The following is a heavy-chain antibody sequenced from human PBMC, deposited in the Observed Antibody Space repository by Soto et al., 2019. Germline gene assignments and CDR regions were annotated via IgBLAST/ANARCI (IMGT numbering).Heavy chain of an antibody. J-gene: IGHJ4*02. V-gene: IGHV4-31*03. CDR2: IYYSGST. D-gene: IGHD3-22*01. Sequence: SETLSLTCTVSGGSISNGGYYWSWIRQHPGKGLQWIGYIYYSGSTYYNPSLKSRVTISVDTSKNQFSLKLSSVTAADTAVYYCARGRPKYYDSSGYSLKFDYWGQGTLVTGSS. CDR3: ARGRPKYYDSSGYSLKFDY. CDR1: GGSISNGGYY.